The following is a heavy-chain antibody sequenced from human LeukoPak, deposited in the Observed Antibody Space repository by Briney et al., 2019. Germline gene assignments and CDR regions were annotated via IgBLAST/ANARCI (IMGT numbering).Heavy chain of an antibody. J-gene: IGHJ4*02. CDR2: IYYSGST. Sequence: GTLRLSCAASGFTFSSYGMSWIRQPPGKGLEWIGYIYYSGSTNYNPSLKSRVTISVDKSKNQFSLKLSSVTAADTAVYYCARVYGDYELDYWGQGTLVTVSS. V-gene: IGHV4-59*12. CDR1: GFTFSSYG. CDR3: ARVYGDYELDY. D-gene: IGHD4-17*01.